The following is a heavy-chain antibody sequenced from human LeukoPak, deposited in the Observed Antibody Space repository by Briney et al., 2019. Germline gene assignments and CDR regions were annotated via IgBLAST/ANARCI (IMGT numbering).Heavy chain of an antibody. CDR3: AKATGERHY. CDR1: GFSFTNYA. D-gene: IGHD7-27*01. J-gene: IGHJ4*02. V-gene: IGHV3-23*01. CDR2: ISGSGGTT. Sequence: GSPRLSCAASGFSFTNYAMRSVRQALGEGLEWVSAISGSGGTTYYADSVQGRFTISRDDSKSTLYLQMHSLRAEDTAVYYCAKATGERHYWGQGTLVTVSS.